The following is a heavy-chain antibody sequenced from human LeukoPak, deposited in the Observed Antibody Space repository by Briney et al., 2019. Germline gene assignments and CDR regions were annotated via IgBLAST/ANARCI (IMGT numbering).Heavy chain of an antibody. V-gene: IGHV3-23*01. CDR1: GFTFSYFT. Sequence: GGSLRLSCTASGFTFSYFTMHWVRQAPGKGLEWVSALSSGGTTWYADSVKGRFTISRDTSTSTLYLQMNSLRAEDTAVYYCAKDDRWLQFCCWGQGTLVTVSA. D-gene: IGHD5-24*01. J-gene: IGHJ4*02. CDR2: LSSGGTT. CDR3: AKDDRWLQFCC.